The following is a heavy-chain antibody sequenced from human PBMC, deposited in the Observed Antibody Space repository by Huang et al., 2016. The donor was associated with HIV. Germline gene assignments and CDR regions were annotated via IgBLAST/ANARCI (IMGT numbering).Heavy chain of an antibody. CDR3: ARRVGSGWYGEIDY. CDR2: VSGYNSDT. Sequence: QVQLLQSGAEVKKPGASVKISCKTSGYNFKTHAVSWVRQTPGQGLEWMGWVSGYNSDTTYSQRLHGRFTMTTDTSTNTVYMELRSLRSDDTAVYYCARRVGSGWYGEIDYWGQGTLVTVSS. D-gene: IGHD6-19*01. J-gene: IGHJ4*02. CDR1: GYNFKTHA. V-gene: IGHV1-18*04.